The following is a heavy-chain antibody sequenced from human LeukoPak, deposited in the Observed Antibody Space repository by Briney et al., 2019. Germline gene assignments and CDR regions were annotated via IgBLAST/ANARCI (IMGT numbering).Heavy chain of an antibody. CDR3: AREINLDY. CDR2: ISSSSSYI. CDR1: GFTFSGYT. V-gene: IGHV3-21*01. J-gene: IGHJ4*02. Sequence: PGGSLRLSCAASGFTFSGYTMNWVRQAPGKGLEWVSYISSSSSYIVYADSVKGRFTISRDNAKNSLYLQMNSLRAEDTAVYYCAREINLDYWGQGTLVTVSS.